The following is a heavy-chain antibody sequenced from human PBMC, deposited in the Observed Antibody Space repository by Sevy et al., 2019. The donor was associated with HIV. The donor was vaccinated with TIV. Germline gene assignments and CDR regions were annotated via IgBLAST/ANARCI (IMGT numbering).Heavy chain of an antibody. CDR1: GFTFSSYA. CDR2: ISYDGSNK. V-gene: IGHV3-30-3*01. J-gene: IGHJ4*02. D-gene: IGHD6-19*01. Sequence: GGSLRLSCAASGFTFSSYARHWVRQAPGKGLEWVAVISYDGSNKYYADSVKGRFTMSRDNSKNTLYLQMNSLRAEDTAVYYCARRRYSSGWENFDYWGQGTLVTVSS. CDR3: ARRRYSSGWENFDY.